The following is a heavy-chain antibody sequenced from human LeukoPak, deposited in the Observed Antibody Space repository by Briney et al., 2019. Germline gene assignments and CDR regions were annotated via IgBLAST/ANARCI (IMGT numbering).Heavy chain of an antibody. D-gene: IGHD6-6*01. CDR3: ARDTAARTLSAGFDP. CDR2: IYTSGST. Sequence: SETLSLTCTVSGGSISSYYWSWIRQPAGKGLEWIGRIYTSGSTNYNPSLKSRVTMSVDTSKNQFSLKLSSVTAADTAVYYCARDTAARTLSAGFDPWGQGTLVTVSS. V-gene: IGHV4-4*07. J-gene: IGHJ5*02. CDR1: GGSISSYY.